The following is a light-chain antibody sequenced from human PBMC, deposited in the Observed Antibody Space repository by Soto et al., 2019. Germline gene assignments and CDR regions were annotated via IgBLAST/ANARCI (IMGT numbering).Light chain of an antibody. V-gene: IGLV1-47*01. CDR2: RNN. J-gene: IGLJ1*01. CDR1: SSDIGSNY. CDR3: AAWDDSLSGYV. Sequence: QSVLAQPASASGAPGQRVTISCSGGSSDIGSNYVYWYQQLPGTAPKLLIYRNNQRPSGVPDRFSGSKSGTSASLAISGLRSEDDADYYCAAWDDSLSGYVFGTGTKVTVL.